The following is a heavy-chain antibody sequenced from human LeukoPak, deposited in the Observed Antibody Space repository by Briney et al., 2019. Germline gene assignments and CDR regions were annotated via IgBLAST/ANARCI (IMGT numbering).Heavy chain of an antibody. CDR2: INPNSGGT. Sequence: ASVKISCKASGGTFSSYAISWVRQAPGQGLEWMGWINPNSGGTNYAQKFQGRVTMTRDTSISTAYMELSRLRSDDTAVYYCARGGWNYGGVVDYWGQGTLVTVSS. J-gene: IGHJ4*02. D-gene: IGHD1-7*01. V-gene: IGHV1-2*02. CDR3: ARGGWNYGGVVDY. CDR1: GGTFSSYA.